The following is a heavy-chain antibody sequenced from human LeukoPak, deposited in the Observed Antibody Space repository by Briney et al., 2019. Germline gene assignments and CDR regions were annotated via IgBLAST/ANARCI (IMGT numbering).Heavy chain of an antibody. CDR1: GGSFSGYH. CDR3: ARGGYYDFWSGYYRPFDY. CDR2: INHSGST. V-gene: IGHV4-34*01. Sequence: PSETLSLTCAVYGGSFSGYHWSWIRQPPGKGLEWIGEINHSGSTNYNPSLKSRVTISVDTSKNQFSLKLSSVTAADTALYYCARGGYYDFWSGYYRPFDYWGQGTLVTVSS. J-gene: IGHJ4*02. D-gene: IGHD3-3*01.